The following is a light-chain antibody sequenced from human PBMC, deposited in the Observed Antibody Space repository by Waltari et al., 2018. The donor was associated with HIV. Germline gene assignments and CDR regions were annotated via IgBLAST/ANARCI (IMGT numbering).Light chain of an antibody. J-gene: IGKJ3*01. Sequence: EIVLTQSPSTLSLSPGERATLSCRASQSVSSSYLAWYQQKAGQAPRLLIFGASSRATGIPDRFSGSGSGTDFTLTINRLEPEDFAVYYCQQFVTSPFSFGPGTKVDLK. CDR3: QQFVTSPFS. CDR2: GAS. V-gene: IGKV3-20*01. CDR1: QSVSSSY.